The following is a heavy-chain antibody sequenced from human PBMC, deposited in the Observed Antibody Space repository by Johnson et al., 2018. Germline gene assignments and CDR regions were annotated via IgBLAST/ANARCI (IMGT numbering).Heavy chain of an antibody. V-gene: IGHV3-30*03. CDR3: VRDGHYYGSRESYYMDV. CDR1: GFTLSTYG. Sequence: QVQLVESGGGVVQPGRSLRLSCAASGFTLSTYGVHWVRQAPGKGLEWVAFMSYDGSKKFYADSVKGRFTISRDNSKNPLYLQMNSLGVEDTAVYYCVRDGHYYGSRESYYMDVWGKGTTVTVSS. CDR2: MSYDGSKK. D-gene: IGHD3-10*01. J-gene: IGHJ6*03.